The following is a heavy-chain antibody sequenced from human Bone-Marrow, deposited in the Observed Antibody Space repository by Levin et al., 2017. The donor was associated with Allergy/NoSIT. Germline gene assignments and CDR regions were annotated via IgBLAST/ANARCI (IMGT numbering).Heavy chain of an antibody. CDR2: ISWNSGSI. J-gene: IGHJ3*02. CDR1: GFTFDDYA. CDR3: AKDIRGFWSGPELSDAFDI. Sequence: GGSLRLSCAASGFTFDDYAMHWVRQAPGKGLEWVSGISWNSGSIGYADSVKGRFTISRDNAKNSLYLQMNSLRAEDTALYYCAKDIRGFWSGPELSDAFDIWGQGTMVTVSS. V-gene: IGHV3-9*01. D-gene: IGHD3-3*01.